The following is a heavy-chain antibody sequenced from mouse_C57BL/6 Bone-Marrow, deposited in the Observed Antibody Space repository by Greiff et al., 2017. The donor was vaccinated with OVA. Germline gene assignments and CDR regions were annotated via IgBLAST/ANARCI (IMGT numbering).Heavy chain of an antibody. CDR3: SVAYYYGSSQGYFDV. CDR1: GYAFSSSW. Sequence: VKLMESGPELVKPGASVKISCKASGYAFSSSWMNWVKQRPGKGLEWIGRIYPGDGDTNYNGKFKGKATLTADKSSSTAYMQLSSLTSEDSAVYFCSVAYYYGSSQGYFDVWGTGTTVTVSS. J-gene: IGHJ1*03. D-gene: IGHD1-1*01. V-gene: IGHV1-82*01. CDR2: IYPGDGDT.